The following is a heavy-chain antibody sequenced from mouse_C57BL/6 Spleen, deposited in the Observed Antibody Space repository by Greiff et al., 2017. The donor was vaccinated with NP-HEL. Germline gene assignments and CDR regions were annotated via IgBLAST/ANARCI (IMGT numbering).Heavy chain of an antibody. CDR1: GYAFSSSW. CDR2: IYPGDGDT. CDR3: AREPYYAMDY. Sequence: QVQLQQSGPELVKPGASVKISCKASGYAFSSSWMNWVKQRPGKGLEWIGRIYPGDGDTNYNGKFKGKATLTADKSSSTAYMQLSSLTSEDSAVYFCAREPYYAMDYWDQGTSVTVSS. J-gene: IGHJ4*01. V-gene: IGHV1-82*01.